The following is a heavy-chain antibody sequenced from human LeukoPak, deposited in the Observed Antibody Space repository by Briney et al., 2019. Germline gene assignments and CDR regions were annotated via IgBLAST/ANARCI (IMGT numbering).Heavy chain of an antibody. Sequence: GGSLRLSCAASGFTFSSYAMSWVRQAPGKGLEWVSAISGSGGSTYYADSVKGRFTISRDNSKNTLYLQMNSLRAEDTAVYYCAKVVYDFWSGYGYFDYWGRGTLVTVSS. CDR2: ISGSGGST. CDR3: AKVVYDFWSGYGYFDY. D-gene: IGHD3-3*01. V-gene: IGHV3-23*01. CDR1: GFTFSSYA. J-gene: IGHJ4*02.